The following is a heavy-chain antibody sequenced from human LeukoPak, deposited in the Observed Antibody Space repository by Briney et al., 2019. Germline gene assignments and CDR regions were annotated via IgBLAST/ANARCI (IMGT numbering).Heavy chain of an antibody. Sequence: SETLSLTCAVYGGSFSGYYWSWIRQPPGKGLEWIGEINHSGSTNYNPSLKSRVTISVDTSKNQFSLKLSSVTAADTAVYYCARNFPVERAFDIWGQGTMVTVSS. J-gene: IGHJ3*02. D-gene: IGHD4-23*01. CDR3: ARNFPVERAFDI. CDR2: INHSGST. CDR1: GGSFSGYY. V-gene: IGHV4-34*01.